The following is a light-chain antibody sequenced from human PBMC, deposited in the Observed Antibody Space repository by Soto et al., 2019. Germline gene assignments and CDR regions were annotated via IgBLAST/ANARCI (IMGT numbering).Light chain of an antibody. Sequence: EIVSTQSPGTLSLSPGERATLSCRASQSVSSNYLAWYQQKPGQAPRLLIYGASSRATGIPDRFSGSGSGTDFTLTISRLEPEDFAVYYCQQYGSSPGFTFGPGTKVDIK. CDR1: QSVSSNY. CDR2: GAS. V-gene: IGKV3-20*01. J-gene: IGKJ3*01. CDR3: QQYGSSPGFT.